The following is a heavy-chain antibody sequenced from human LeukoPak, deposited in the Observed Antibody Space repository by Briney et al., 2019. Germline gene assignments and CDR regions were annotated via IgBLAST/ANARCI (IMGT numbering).Heavy chain of an antibody. D-gene: IGHD3-22*01. CDR1: GFTVNSDY. J-gene: IGHJ2*01. V-gene: IGHV3-53*01. CDR2: IYRGGTT. Sequence: GGSLRLSCAASGFTVNSDYMSWVRQAPGKGLEWVSIIYRGGTTYYADSVKGRFAISRDTSKNTLYLQMNSLRAEDTAVYYCARDPDYYDSSGSSGYFDLWGRGTLVTVSS. CDR3: ARDPDYYDSSGSSGYFDL.